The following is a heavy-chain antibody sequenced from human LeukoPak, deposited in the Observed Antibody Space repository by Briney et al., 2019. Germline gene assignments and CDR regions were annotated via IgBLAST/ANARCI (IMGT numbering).Heavy chain of an antibody. J-gene: IGHJ4*02. V-gene: IGHV3-23*01. D-gene: IGHD6-19*01. CDR1: GFTFSSYA. CDR3: AKDLGSGWYYFDY. CDR2: ISGSGGST. Sequence: GGSLRLSCAASGFTFSSYAMSWVRQAPGKGLEWVSAISGSGGSTHYADSVKGRFTISRDNSKNTLYLQMNSLRAEDTAVYYCAKDLGSGWYYFDYWGQGTLVTVSS.